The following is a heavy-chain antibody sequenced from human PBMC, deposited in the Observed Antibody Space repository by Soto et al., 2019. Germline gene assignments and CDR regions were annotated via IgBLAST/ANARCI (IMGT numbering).Heavy chain of an antibody. CDR2: IYYSGST. CDR3: ARRQSSSWYGL. Sequence: SETLSLTCSVSGGSISSSSYYWGWIRQPPGKGLEWIGSIYYSGSTYYNPSLKSRVTISVDTSKNQFSLKLSSVTAADTAVYYCARRQSSSWYGLWGQGTLVTVSS. D-gene: IGHD6-13*01. CDR1: GGSISSSSYY. V-gene: IGHV4-39*01. J-gene: IGHJ4*02.